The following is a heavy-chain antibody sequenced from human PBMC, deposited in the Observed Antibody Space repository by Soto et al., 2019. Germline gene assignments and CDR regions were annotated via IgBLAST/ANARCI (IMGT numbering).Heavy chain of an antibody. V-gene: IGHV3-30*18. Sequence: QVQLVESGGGVVQPGRSLRLSCAASGFTFSSLGMHWVRQAPGKGLEWVAIISNDGNSKYYADSVKGRFTISRDNSKNTLDLQLNSLRSEDTAVYYCAKELGDSSEFPLAYWGQGTLVTVSS. D-gene: IGHD3-22*01. J-gene: IGHJ4*02. CDR3: AKELGDSSEFPLAY. CDR2: ISNDGNSK. CDR1: GFTFSSLG.